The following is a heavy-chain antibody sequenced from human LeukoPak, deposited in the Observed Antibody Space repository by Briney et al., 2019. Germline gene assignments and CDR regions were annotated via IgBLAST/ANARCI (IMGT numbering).Heavy chain of an antibody. Sequence: PSETLSLTCTVSGGSISRDYWSWIRQPPGKGLEWIGYIYYTGITNYNPSLKSRVTISVDTSKSQFSVKLSSVTAADTAVYYCARGDFWSGFYNYWGQGTLVTVSS. V-gene: IGHV4-59*12. D-gene: IGHD3-3*01. CDR2: IYYTGIT. CDR3: ARGDFWSGFYNY. CDR1: GGSISRDY. J-gene: IGHJ4*02.